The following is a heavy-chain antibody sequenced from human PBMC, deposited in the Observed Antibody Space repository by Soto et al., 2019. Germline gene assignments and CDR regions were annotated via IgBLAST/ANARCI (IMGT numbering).Heavy chain of an antibody. CDR2: IIPLFNVA. Sequence: QVQLVQSGPEVKKPGSSVKVSCEASGGTFSNFAVNWVRQAPGQGLEWVGGIIPLFNVAKYAQKFEGRVTIVADDSTSTAHMDLSSLRSDYTAVYYCAASGRDFLGYDYKDPEGLEIWGQGTMVTVSS. J-gene: IGHJ3*02. V-gene: IGHV1-69*01. CDR3: AASGRDFLGYDYKDPEGLEI. D-gene: IGHD4-4*01. CDR1: GGTFSNFA.